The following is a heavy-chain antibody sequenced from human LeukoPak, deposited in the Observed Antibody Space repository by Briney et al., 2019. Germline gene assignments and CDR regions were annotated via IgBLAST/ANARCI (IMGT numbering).Heavy chain of an antibody. J-gene: IGHJ4*02. D-gene: IGHD3-3*01. V-gene: IGHV1-2*02. CDR3: ARLLEWSQARDY. Sequence: ASVKVSCKASGYTFTRYYMHWVRQAPGQGLEWMGWINPNSGGTNYAQKFQGRVTMTRDTSISTAYMELSRLRSDDTAVYYCARLLEWSQARDYWGQGTLVTVSS. CDR2: INPNSGGT. CDR1: GYTFTRYY.